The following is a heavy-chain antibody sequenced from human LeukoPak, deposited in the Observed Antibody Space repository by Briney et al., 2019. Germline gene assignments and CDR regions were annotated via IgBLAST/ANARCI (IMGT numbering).Heavy chain of an antibody. V-gene: IGHV1-2*02. CDR3: ARGVFRYNWNDGRNWFDP. J-gene: IGHJ5*02. CDR1: GYTFTGYY. D-gene: IGHD1-20*01. CDR2: INPNSGGT. Sequence: GASVKVSCKASGYTFTGYYMHWVRQAPGQGLEWMGWINPNSGGTNYAQKFQGRVTMTRDTSISTAYMELSRLRSDDTAVYYCARGVFRYNWNDGRNWFDPWGQGTLVTVSS.